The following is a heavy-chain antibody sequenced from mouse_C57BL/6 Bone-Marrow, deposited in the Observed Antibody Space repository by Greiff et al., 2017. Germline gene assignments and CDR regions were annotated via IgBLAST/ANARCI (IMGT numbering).Heavy chain of an antibody. CDR1: GYTFTSYW. CDR3: AREPPWFAY. V-gene: IGHV1-55*01. D-gene: IGHD6-1*01. Sequence: QVQLKQPGAELVKPGASVKMSCKASGYTFTSYWITWVKQRPGQGLEWIGDICPGSGSTYSNEKFNSKATLTVDTSSSTAYMQRSSQTSEDSAVYYCAREPPWFAYWGQEALVTVSA. J-gene: IGHJ3*01. CDR2: ICPGSGST.